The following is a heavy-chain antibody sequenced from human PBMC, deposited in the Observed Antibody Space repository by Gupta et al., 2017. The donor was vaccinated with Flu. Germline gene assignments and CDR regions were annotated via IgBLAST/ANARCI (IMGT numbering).Heavy chain of an antibody. J-gene: IGHJ4*02. Sequence: QVQLVESGGGVVQPGRSLRLSCAASGFTFSSYGMHWVRQAPGKGLEWVAVISYDGSNEYYADSVKGRFTISRDNSKNTLYLQMNSLRAEDTAVYYCAKDRGDSYDSSGYYYSYFDYWGQGTLVTVSS. D-gene: IGHD3-22*01. CDR3: AKDRGDSYDSSGYYYSYFDY. CDR2: ISYDGSNE. CDR1: GFTFSSYG. V-gene: IGHV3-30*18.